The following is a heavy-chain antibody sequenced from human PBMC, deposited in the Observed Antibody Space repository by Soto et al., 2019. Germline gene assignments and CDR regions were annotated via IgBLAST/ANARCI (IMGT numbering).Heavy chain of an antibody. J-gene: IGHJ4*02. V-gene: IGHV6-1*01. D-gene: IGHD2-2*02. Sequence: PSQTLSLTCAISGDSVSSNSAAWNWIRQSPSRGLEWLGRTYYRSKWYNDYAVSVKSRITIDPDTSKNQFSLQLNSVTPEDTAFYYCARGGGYCGSTSCHTYYFDYWGQGPLVTVSS. CDR2: TYYRSKWYN. CDR3: ARGGGYCGSTSCHTYYFDY. CDR1: GDSVSSNSAA.